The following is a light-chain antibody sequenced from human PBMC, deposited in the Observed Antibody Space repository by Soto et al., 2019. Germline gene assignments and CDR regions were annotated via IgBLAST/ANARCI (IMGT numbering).Light chain of an antibody. Sequence: QSVLTQPASVSGSPGQSITISCTGSRSDVGGYNYVSWYQQHPGKAPKLMIYEVSNRPSGVSNRFSGSKSGNTASLTISGLQAEDEADYYCSSYTSSSTLRVFGTGTKVTVL. CDR2: EVS. J-gene: IGLJ1*01. V-gene: IGLV2-14*01. CDR3: SSYTSSSTLRV. CDR1: RSDVGGYNY.